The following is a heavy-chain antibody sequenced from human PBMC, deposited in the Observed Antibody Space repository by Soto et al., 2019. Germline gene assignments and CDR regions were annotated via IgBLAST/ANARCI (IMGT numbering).Heavy chain of an antibody. Sequence: ASVKVSCKASGFTFTSSAVQRVRQARGQRLEWIGWIVVGSGNTNYGQKFQERVTITRGMSTRTAYMDLSSLRSEDTAVYYCAVRKRDSSGWFGLRYYYGMDVWGQGTTVTVSS. J-gene: IGHJ6*02. V-gene: IGHV1-58*01. CDR3: AVRKRDSSGWFGLRYYYGMDV. CDR1: GFTFTSSA. CDR2: IVVGSGNT. D-gene: IGHD6-19*01.